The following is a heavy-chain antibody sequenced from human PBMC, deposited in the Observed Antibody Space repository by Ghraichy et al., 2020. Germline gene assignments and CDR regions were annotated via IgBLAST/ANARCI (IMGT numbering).Heavy chain of an antibody. D-gene: IGHD1-26*01. Sequence: GGSLRLSCAASGFSVSSNYMSWVRQAPGKGLEWVSVVYTGGGTYYGDSVKGRFTISRDNSKNTLYLQMNSLRAEDTAVYYCARGRVGSTTSFDYWGQGTLVTVSS. CDR2: VYTGGGT. J-gene: IGHJ4*02. CDR3: ARGRVGSTTSFDY. CDR1: GFSVSSNY. V-gene: IGHV3-53*01.